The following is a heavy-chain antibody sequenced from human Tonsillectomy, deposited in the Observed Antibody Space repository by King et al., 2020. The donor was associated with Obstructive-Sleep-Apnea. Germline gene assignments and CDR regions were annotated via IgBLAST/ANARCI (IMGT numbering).Heavy chain of an antibody. D-gene: IGHD3-9*01. Sequence: VQLVESGGGVVQPGRSLRLSCAASGFTFSSYGMHWVRQAPGKGLEWVAVIWYDGSNKYYADSVKGRFTISRDNSKNTLYLQMNSLRAEDTAVYYCAKDRSAYDILTGCFDYWGQGTLVTVSS. CDR1: GFTFSSYG. CDR3: AKDRSAYDILTGCFDY. J-gene: IGHJ4*02. CDR2: IWYDGSNK. V-gene: IGHV3-33*06.